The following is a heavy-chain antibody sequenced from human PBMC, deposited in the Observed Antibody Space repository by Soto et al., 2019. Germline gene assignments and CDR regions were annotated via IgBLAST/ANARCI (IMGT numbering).Heavy chain of an antibody. J-gene: IGHJ4*02. V-gene: IGHV3-15*01. CDR2: IKSKTDGGTT. CDR1: GFTFSNAW. D-gene: IGHD3-22*01. Sequence: GGSLRLSCAASGFTFSNAWMSWVRQAPGKGLEWVGRIKSKTDGGTTDYAAPVKGRFTISRDDSKNTLYLQMNSLKTKDTAVYYCTPPPYYYDSSGPSPYWGQGTLVTVSS. CDR3: TPPPYYYDSSGPSPY.